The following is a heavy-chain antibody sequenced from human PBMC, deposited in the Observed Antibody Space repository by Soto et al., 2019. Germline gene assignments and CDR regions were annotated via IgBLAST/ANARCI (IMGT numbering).Heavy chain of an antibody. J-gene: IGHJ4*02. D-gene: IGHD2-2*01. CDR1: GFTCSNFG. V-gene: IGHV3-30*18. CDR2: ISYDGNIK. CDR3: ANWWGPVPAAVDDY. Sequence: QVQLVESGGGVVQPGRSLRLSCAASGFTCSNFGMHWVRQAPGKGLGWVASISYDGNIKYSADSVKGRFTISRDNSKNSLYLQMNSLRGEDTAGYYCANWWGPVPAAVDDYWGQGTLATASS.